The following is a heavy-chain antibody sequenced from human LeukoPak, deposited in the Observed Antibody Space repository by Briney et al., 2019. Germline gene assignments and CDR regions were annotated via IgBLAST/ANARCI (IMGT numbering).Heavy chain of an antibody. CDR3: AISGNYFSRDAFDT. CDR2: INHSGST. Sequence: SETLSLTCAVYGGSFSGYYWSWIRQPPGKGLEWIGEINHSGSTNYNPSLKSRVTISGDTSKHHFSLELRSVTAADTAVYYCAISGNYFSRDAFDTWGQGTMVTVSS. J-gene: IGHJ3*02. V-gene: IGHV4-34*01. CDR1: GGSFSGYY. D-gene: IGHD1-26*01.